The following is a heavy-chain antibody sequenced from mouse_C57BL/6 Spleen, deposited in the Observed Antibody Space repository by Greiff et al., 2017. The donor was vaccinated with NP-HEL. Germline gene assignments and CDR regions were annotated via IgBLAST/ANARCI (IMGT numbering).Heavy chain of an antibody. Sequence: EVQVVESGGGLVKPGGSLKLSCAASGFTFSSYTMSWVRQTPEKRLEWVATISGGGGNTYYPDSVKGRFTISRDNAKNTLYLQMSSLRSEDTALYYCARQGGYYEDYAMDYWGQGTSVTVSS. CDR3: ARQGGYYEDYAMDY. V-gene: IGHV5-9*01. D-gene: IGHD2-3*01. CDR2: ISGGGGNT. CDR1: GFTFSSYT. J-gene: IGHJ4*01.